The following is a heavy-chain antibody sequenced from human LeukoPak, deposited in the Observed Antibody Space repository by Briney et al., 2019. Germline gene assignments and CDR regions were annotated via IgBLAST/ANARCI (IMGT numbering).Heavy chain of an antibody. D-gene: IGHD3-10*02. V-gene: IGHV4-30-4*01. CDR3: ARVSLMSYYYYGMDV. J-gene: IGHJ6*02. Sequence: SQTLSLTCTVSGGSISSGDYYWSWIRQPPGKGLEWIGYTYYSGSTYYNPSLKSRVTISVDTSKNQFSLKLSSVTAADTAVYYCARVSLMSYYYYGMDVWGQGTTVTVSS. CDR1: GGSISSGDYY. CDR2: TYYSGST.